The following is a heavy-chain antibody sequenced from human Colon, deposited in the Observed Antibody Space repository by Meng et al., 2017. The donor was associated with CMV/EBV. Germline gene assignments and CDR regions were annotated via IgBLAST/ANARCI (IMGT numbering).Heavy chain of an antibody. D-gene: IGHD3-10*01. V-gene: IGHV3-15*01. Sequence: GESLKISCAASGFTFSNAWMSWVRQAPGKGLEWVGRIKSKTDGGTTDYAAPVKGRFTISRDDSKNTLYLQMNSLKTEDTAVYYCTTSYYYGSGKILRGYWGQGTLVTVSS. CDR3: TTSYYYGSGKILRGY. CDR1: GFTFSNAW. J-gene: IGHJ4*02. CDR2: IKSKTDGGTT.